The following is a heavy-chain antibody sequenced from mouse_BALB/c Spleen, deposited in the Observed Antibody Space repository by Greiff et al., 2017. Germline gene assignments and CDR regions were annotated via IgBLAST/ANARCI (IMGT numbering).Heavy chain of an antibody. D-gene: IGHD2-4*01. CDR3: NRDYDGYY. CDR1: GFNIKDYY. V-gene: IGHV14-4*02. Sequence: EVQLQQSGAELVRSGASVKLSCTASGFNIKDYYMHWVKQRPEQGLEWIGWIDPENGDTEYAPKFQGKATMTADTSSNTAYLQLSSLTSEDTAVYYCNRDYDGYYWGQGTTLTVSS. J-gene: IGHJ2*01. CDR2: IDPENGDT.